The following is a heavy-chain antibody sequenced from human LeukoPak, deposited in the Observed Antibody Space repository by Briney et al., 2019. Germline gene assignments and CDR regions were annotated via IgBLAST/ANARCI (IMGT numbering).Heavy chain of an antibody. CDR3: ARGQTYYDDSTGYHYYAFDI. CDR2: INTDGSST. Sequence: GGSLRLSCAASGFTFGNYWMHWVRPAPGKGLVWVSRINTDGSSTNYADSVKGRFTISRDNAKKTLYLQMNSLTAEDTAVYYCARGQTYYDDSTGYHYYAFDIWGQGTMVTVSS. CDR1: GFTFGNYW. J-gene: IGHJ3*02. V-gene: IGHV3-74*01. D-gene: IGHD3-9*01.